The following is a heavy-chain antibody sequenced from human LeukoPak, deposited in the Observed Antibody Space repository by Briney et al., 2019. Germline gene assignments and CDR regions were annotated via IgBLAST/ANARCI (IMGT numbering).Heavy chain of an antibody. CDR1: GFTVSSNY. D-gene: IGHD3-10*01. Sequence: PGGSLRLSCAASGFTVSSNYMSWVRQAPGKGLEWVSVIYSGGSTYYADSVKGRFTISRDNSKNTLYLQMNSLRAEDTAVYYCARANYASGSYSQYFDNWGQGTLVTVSS. V-gene: IGHV3-53*01. CDR2: IYSGGST. J-gene: IGHJ4*02. CDR3: ARANYASGSYSQYFDN.